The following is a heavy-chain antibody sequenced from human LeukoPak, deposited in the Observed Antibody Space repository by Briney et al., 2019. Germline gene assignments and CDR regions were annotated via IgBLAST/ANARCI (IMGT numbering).Heavy chain of an antibody. CDR2: ISGSGGST. Sequence: GGSLRLSCAASGFTFSSYAMSWVRQAPGKGLEWVSAISGSGGSTYYADSVKGRFTISRDNSKNTLYLQMNSLRAEGTAVYYCASSLPQLWAPFDYWGQGTLVTVSS. CDR3: ASSLPQLWAPFDY. V-gene: IGHV3-23*01. J-gene: IGHJ4*02. CDR1: GFTFSSYA. D-gene: IGHD5-18*01.